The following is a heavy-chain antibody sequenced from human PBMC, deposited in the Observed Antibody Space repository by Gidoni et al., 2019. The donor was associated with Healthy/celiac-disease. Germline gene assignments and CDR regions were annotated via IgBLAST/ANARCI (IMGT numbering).Heavy chain of an antibody. V-gene: IGHV4-61*02. J-gene: IGHJ3*02. CDR3: ERDGISSGYYFDAFDI. Sequence: TCTVSGGSISSGSYYWSWIRQPAGKGLEWIGRIYTSGSTNYNPSLSLKLSSVTAADTAVYYFERDGISSGYYFDAFDIWGQGTMVTVSS. CDR2: IYTSGST. CDR1: GGSISSGSYY. D-gene: IGHD3-22*01.